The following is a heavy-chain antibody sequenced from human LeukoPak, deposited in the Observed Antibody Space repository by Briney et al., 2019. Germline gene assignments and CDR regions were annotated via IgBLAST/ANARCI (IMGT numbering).Heavy chain of an antibody. CDR1: GYTLTELS. J-gene: IGHJ5*02. D-gene: IGHD2-15*01. V-gene: IGHV1-24*01. CDR2: FDPEDGET. CDR3: ATAGYCSGGSCNNWFDP. Sequence: RASVKVSCKVSGYTLTELSMHWVRQAPGKGLEWMGGFDPEDGETIYAQKFQGRVTMTEDTSTDTAYMELSSLRSEDTAVYYCATAGYCSGGSCNNWFDPWGQGTLVTVSS.